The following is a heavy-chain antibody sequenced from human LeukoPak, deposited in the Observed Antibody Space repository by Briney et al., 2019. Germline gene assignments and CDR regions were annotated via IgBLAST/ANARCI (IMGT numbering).Heavy chain of an antibody. J-gene: IGHJ4*02. CDR3: AREGGGGDWSIDY. D-gene: IGHD2-21*02. CDR1: GFTVSTNY. V-gene: IGHV3-53*01. Sequence: GGSLRLSCAASGFTVSTNYMSWVRQAPGKGLEWVSVLYHGGSTYYADSVKGRFTISRDNAKNSLYLQMNSLRAEDTAVYYCAREGGGGDWSIDYWGQGTLVTVSS. CDR2: LYHGGST.